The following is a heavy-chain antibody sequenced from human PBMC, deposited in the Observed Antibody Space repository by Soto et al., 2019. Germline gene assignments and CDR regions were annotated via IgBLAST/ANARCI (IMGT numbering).Heavy chain of an antibody. Sequence: SVKVSCRASGFSFTSSALEWVRQARGQRLEWIGWIVVGSGNTNYAQKFQERVTITRDMSTSTAYMELSSLRSEDTAVYYCAAGYDFWSGQYYFDYWGQGTLVTVSS. CDR1: GFSFTSSA. D-gene: IGHD3-3*01. CDR3: AAGYDFWSGQYYFDY. V-gene: IGHV1-58*01. CDR2: IVVGSGNT. J-gene: IGHJ4*02.